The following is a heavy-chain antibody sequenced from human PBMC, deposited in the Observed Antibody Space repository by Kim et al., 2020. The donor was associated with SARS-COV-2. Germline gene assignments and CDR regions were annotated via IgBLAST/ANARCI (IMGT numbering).Heavy chain of an antibody. CDR3: ARLRLVTNLPYYFDY. V-gene: IGHV5-51*01. Sequence: GESLKISCKGSGYSFTSNWIAWVRQMPGKGLEWMGIIYPDDSDIRYSPSFEGQVTISADKSISTAYLQWSSLKASDTAMYYWARLRLVTNLPYYFDYWGQ. D-gene: IGHD2-8*01. CDR2: IYPDDSDI. CDR1: GYSFTSNW. J-gene: IGHJ4*02.